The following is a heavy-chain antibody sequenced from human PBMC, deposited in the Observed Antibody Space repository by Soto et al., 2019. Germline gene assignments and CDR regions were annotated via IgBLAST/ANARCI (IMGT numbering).Heavy chain of an antibody. CDR1: GGTFRSYT. J-gene: IGHJ4*02. CDR2: IIPILGIA. V-gene: IGHV1-69*04. CDR3: ARDFGSGITGTTNDEPFDY. Sequence: ASVKVSCKASGGTFRSYTISRVRQAPGQGLEWMGRIIPILGIANYAQKFQGRVTITADKSTSTAYMELSSLRSEDTAVYYCARDFGSGITGTTNDEPFDYWGQGTLVTSPQ. D-gene: IGHD1-20*01.